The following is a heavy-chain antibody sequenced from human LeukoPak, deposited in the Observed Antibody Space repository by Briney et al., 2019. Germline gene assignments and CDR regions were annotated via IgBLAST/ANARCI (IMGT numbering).Heavy chain of an antibody. CDR1: GGSFSGYY. Sequence: SETLSLTCAVYGGSFSGYYWSWIRQPPGKGLEWIGEINHSGSTNYNPSLKSRVTISVDTSKNQFSLKLGSVTAADTAVYYCARQISYGSGSYYNRPRLDYWGQGTLVTVSS. D-gene: IGHD3-10*01. J-gene: IGHJ4*02. CDR2: INHSGST. CDR3: ARQISYGSGSYYNRPRLDY. V-gene: IGHV4-34*01.